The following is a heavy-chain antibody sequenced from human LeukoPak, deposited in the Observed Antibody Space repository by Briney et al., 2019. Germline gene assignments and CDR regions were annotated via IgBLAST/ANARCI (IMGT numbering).Heavy chain of an antibody. V-gene: IGHV4-59*08. CDR2: IYYSGST. J-gene: IGHJ4*02. Sequence: SETRSLTCTVSGGSISSYYWSWIRQPPGKGLEWIGYIYYSGSTYYNPSLKSRVTISVDTSKNQFSLKLSSVTAADTAVYYCARAPDYYGSGTFDYWGQGTLVTVSS. CDR3: ARAPDYYGSGTFDY. CDR1: GGSISSYY. D-gene: IGHD3-10*01.